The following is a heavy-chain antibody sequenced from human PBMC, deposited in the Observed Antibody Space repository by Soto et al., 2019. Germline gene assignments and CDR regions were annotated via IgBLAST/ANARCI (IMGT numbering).Heavy chain of an antibody. CDR1: GFTFSSFW. D-gene: IGHD6-19*01. CDR3: ARHSSAWYGYFDY. Sequence: GGSLRLSCAASGFTFSSFWMSWVRQAPGKGLEWVANIKQDGSEKYCVDSLKGRFTISRDNAEDSLYLQMSGLRAEDTAVYYCARHSSAWYGYFDYWGQGTLVTVSS. CDR2: IKQDGSEK. V-gene: IGHV3-7*01. J-gene: IGHJ4*02.